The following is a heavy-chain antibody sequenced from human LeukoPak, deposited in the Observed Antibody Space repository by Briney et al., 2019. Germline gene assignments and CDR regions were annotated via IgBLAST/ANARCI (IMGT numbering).Heavy chain of an antibody. CDR3: AKSPRYDFWSGYYGPMVY. CDR2: ISGSGGST. CDR1: GFIFSNYN. V-gene: IGHV3-23*01. J-gene: IGHJ4*02. D-gene: IGHD3-3*01. Sequence: GGSLRLSCVASGFIFSNYNMNWVRQAPGKGLEWVSAISGSGGSTYYADSVKGRFTISRDNSKNTLYLQMNSLRAEDTAVYYCAKSPRYDFWSGYYGPMVYWGQGTLVTVSS.